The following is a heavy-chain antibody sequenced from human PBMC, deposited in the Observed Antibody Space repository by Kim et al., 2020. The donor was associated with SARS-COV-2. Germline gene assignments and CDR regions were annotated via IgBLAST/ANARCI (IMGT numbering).Heavy chain of an antibody. CDR3: ARRSGSSWYWKY. Sequence: NYTPSPQSRVTILVDTSKNQFSINLTSVTAADTAVYYCARRSGSSWYWKYWGQGTLVTVSS. J-gene: IGHJ4*02. D-gene: IGHD6-13*01. V-gene: IGHV4-4*09.